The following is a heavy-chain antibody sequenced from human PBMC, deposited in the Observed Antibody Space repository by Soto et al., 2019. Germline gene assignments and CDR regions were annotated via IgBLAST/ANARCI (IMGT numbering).Heavy chain of an antibody. CDR3: AKDLDEYAWNLGGWFAT. CDR1: GFTFSAFG. Sequence: GGSLRLSCAASGFTFSAFGMHWVRQAPGKGLEWVAVIAYDGDKKYYASSVKGRFIISRDNSRSTVHLDMNNLRPEDTAVYYCAKDLDEYAWNLGGWFATWGQGTQVTVSS. D-gene: IGHD3-16*01. V-gene: IGHV3-30*18. CDR2: IAYDGDKK. J-gene: IGHJ5*02.